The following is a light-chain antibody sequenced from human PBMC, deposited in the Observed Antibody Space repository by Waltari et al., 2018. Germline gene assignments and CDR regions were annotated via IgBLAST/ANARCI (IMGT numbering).Light chain of an antibody. J-gene: IGLJ3*02. V-gene: IGLV2-23*01. CDR1: SSDVGSYNL. Sequence: QSALTQPASVSGSPGQSITISCTGTSSDVGSYNLVSWYQHHPGKAPKVMIYEGSKRTSGVSNRFSGSKSGNTASLTISGLQAEDEADYYCCSYAGSTASVMFGGGTKLTVL. CDR3: CSYAGSTASVM. CDR2: EGS.